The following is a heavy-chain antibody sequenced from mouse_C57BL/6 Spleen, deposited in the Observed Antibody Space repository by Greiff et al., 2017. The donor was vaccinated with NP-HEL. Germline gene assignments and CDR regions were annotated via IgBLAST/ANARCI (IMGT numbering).Heavy chain of an antibody. Sequence: VKLQESGPELVKPGASVKISCKASGYAFSSSWMNWVKQRPGTGLEWIGRIYPGDGDTNYNRKFKGKATLTAAKSSSTAYMQLSSLTSEDSAVYFCARDYYDHYYAMDYWGQGTSVTVSS. V-gene: IGHV1-82*01. CDR2: IYPGDGDT. J-gene: IGHJ4*01. CDR1: GYAFSSSW. CDR3: ARDYYDHYYAMDY. D-gene: IGHD2-4*01.